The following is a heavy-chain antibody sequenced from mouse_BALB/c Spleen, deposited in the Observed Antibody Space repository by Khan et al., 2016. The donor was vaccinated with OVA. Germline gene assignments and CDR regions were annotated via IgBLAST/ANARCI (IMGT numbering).Heavy chain of an antibody. J-gene: IGHJ3*01. CDR3: TGSGYGSFAY. CDR2: IIPNNGDS. Sequence: EVQLQQSGPELVKPGASVKISCKASGYTFTDYNMDWVKQSHGKSLEWIGYIIPNNGDSGYNQKFKSKAALTVDSSSSTAFLELRSLTSEDSTVYYGTGSGYGSFAYWGRGTLVTVSS. D-gene: IGHD1-2*01. V-gene: IGHV1S29*02. CDR1: GYTFTDYN.